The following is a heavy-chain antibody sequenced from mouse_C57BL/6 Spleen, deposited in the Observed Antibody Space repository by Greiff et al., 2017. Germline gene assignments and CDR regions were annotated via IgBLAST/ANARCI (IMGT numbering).Heavy chain of an antibody. CDR2: ISYDGSN. V-gene: IGHV3-6*01. CDR3: ARDYYDYDDGFAY. J-gene: IGHJ3*01. Sequence: EVKVEESGPGLVKPSQSLSLTCFVTGYSITSGYYWNWIRQFPGNKLEWMGYISYDGSNNYNPSLKNRISITRGTSKNQFFLKLNSVTTEDTSTYYCARDYYDYDDGFAYWGQGTLVTVSA. CDR1: GYSITSGYY. D-gene: IGHD2-4*01.